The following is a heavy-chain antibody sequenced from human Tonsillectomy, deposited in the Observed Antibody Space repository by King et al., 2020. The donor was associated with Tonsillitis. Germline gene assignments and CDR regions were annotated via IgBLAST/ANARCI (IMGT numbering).Heavy chain of an antibody. Sequence: VQLQESGPGLVKPSETLSINSRGWGGERRREEGRGNREKKGKGREGRGEREERGRKKDNPSRKRRVTISVDTSKNQFSLKLSSVTAADTAVYYCARTWTGFSYYYYYYMDVWGKGTTVTVSS. D-gene: IGHD3/OR15-3a*01. J-gene: IGHJ6*03. CDR2: REERGRK. CDR3: ARTWTGFSYYYYYYMDV. CDR1: GGERRREE. V-gene: IGHV4-59*08.